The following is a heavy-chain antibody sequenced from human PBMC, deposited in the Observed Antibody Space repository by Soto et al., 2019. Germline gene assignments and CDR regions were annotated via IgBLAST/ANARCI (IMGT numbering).Heavy chain of an antibody. J-gene: IGHJ6*02. V-gene: IGHV1-69*13. CDR3: ASPSSSSSRGYYYGMDV. CDR1: GGAFSSYA. Sequence: SVKVSCKASGGAFSSYAISWVRQAPGQGLEWMGGIIPIFGTANYAQKFQGRVTITADESTSTAYMELSSLRSEDTAVYYCASPSSSSSRGYYYGMDVWGQGTTVTVSS. D-gene: IGHD6-6*01. CDR2: IIPIFGTA.